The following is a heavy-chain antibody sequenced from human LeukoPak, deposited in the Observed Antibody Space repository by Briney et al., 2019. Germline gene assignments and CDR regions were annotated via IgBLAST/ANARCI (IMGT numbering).Heavy chain of an antibody. CDR2: INSVGNTI. CDR3: ARDPFPHDYGDF. CDR1: GLTFSSYS. J-gene: IGHJ4*02. Sequence: GGSLRLSCAASGLTFSSYSMNWVRQAPGKGLEWVSYINSVGNTIYYADSVKGRFTISRDNAKNSLYLQMNSLRAEDTAVYYCARDPFPHDYGDFWGQGTLVTVSS. D-gene: IGHD3-16*01. V-gene: IGHV3-48*04.